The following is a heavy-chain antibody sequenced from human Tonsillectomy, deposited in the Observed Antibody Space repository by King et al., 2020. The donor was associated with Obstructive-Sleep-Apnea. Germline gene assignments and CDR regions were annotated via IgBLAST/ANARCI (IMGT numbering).Heavy chain of an antibody. CDR2: IYPGDSDT. D-gene: IGHD3-22*01. CDR3: AKHYYDSSGYYEFDY. CDR1: GYNFNRYW. Sequence: VQLVESGAEVKKPGESLMISCKGSGYNFNRYWIAWVRQMPGRGLEWMGFIYPGDSDTRYSPSFQGQVTISADKSISTVYLQRSSLKASDTAMYYCAKHYYDSSGYYEFDYWGQGTLVTVSS. V-gene: IGHV5-51*01. J-gene: IGHJ4*02.